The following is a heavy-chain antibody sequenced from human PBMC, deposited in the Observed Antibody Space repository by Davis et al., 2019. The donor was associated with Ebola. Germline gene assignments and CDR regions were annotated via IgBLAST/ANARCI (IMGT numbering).Heavy chain of an antibody. CDR2: INPNSGGT. J-gene: IGHJ4*02. CDR3: ARDGGYSGYGGFDY. CDR1: GYTFTGYY. D-gene: IGHD5-12*01. Sequence: ASVKVSCKASGYTFTGYYMHWVRQAPGQGLEWMGWINPNSGGTNYAQKFQGRVTMTRDTSISTAYMELSRLRSDDTAVYYCARDGGYSGYGGFDYWGQGTLVTVSS. V-gene: IGHV1-2*02.